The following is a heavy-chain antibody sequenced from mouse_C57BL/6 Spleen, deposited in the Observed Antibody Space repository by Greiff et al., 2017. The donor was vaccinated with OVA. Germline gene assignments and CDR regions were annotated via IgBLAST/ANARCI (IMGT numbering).Heavy chain of an antibody. D-gene: IGHD2-2*01. J-gene: IGHJ4*01. CDR2: IDPETGGT. V-gene: IGHV1-15*01. CDR1: GYTFTDYE. Sequence: VQLVESGAELVRPGASVTLSCKASGYTFTDYEMHWVKQTPVHGLEWIGAIDPETGGTAYNQKFKGKAILTADKSSSTAYMELRSLTSEDSAVYYCTREGVTYAMDYWGQGTSVTVSS. CDR3: TREGVTYAMDY.